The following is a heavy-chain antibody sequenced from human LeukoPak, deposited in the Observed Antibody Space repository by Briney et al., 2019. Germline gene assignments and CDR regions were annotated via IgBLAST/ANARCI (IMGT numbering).Heavy chain of an antibody. V-gene: IGHV4-59*01. CDR3: ARFRLYCFDY. Sequence: PSETLSLTCTVSGGSISSYYWSWIRQPPGKGLEWIGYIYYSGSTNYNPSLKSRVTISVDTSKNQFSLKLSSVTAADTAVYYCARFRLYCFDYWGQGTLVTVSS. J-gene: IGHJ4*02. CDR2: IYYSGST. CDR1: GGSISSYY.